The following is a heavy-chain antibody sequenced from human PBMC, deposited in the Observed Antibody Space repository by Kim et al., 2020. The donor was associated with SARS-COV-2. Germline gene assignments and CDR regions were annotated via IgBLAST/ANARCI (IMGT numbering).Heavy chain of an antibody. J-gene: IGHJ6*02. CDR1: GFTFSSYG. CDR3: ARDPVLLWFGELTGGMDV. D-gene: IGHD3-10*01. Sequence: GGSLRLSCAASGFTFSSYGMHWVRQAPGKGLEWVAVIWYDGSNKYYADSVKGRFTISRDNSKNTLYLQMNSLRAEDTAVYYCARDPVLLWFGELTGGMDVWGQGTTVTVSS. CDR2: IWYDGSNK. V-gene: IGHV3-33*01.